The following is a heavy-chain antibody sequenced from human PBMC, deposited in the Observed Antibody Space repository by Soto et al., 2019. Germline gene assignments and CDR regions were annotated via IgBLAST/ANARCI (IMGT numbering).Heavy chain of an antibody. D-gene: IGHD2-21*01. J-gene: IGHJ3*02. CDR2: VNPNNGAT. CDR3: ARAYGRRMEACDI. CDR1: GYTFTDHY. V-gene: IGHV1-2*02. Sequence: QAQLVQSGAEVKKPGASVKVYCKASGYTFTDHYIYWIRQAPGQGLVWMGWVNPNNGATKYAQKFQGRVTMTRDTSITTAYIELSGLRSDDTAVFYCARAYGRRMEACDIWGQGTMVTVSS.